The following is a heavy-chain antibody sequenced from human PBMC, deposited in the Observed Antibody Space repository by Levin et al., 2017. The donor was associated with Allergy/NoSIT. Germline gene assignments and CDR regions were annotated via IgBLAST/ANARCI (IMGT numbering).Heavy chain of an antibody. Sequence: ASVKVSCKASGYTFTSYDINWVRQATGQGLEWMGWMNPNSGNTGYAQKFQGRVTMTRNTSISTAYMELSSLRSEDTAVYYCARGLGVGSSSWYRYYYGMDVWGQGTTVTVSS. CDR3: ARGLGVGSSSWYRYYYGMDV. CDR1: GYTFTSYD. J-gene: IGHJ6*02. CDR2: MNPNSGNT. D-gene: IGHD6-13*01. V-gene: IGHV1-8*01.